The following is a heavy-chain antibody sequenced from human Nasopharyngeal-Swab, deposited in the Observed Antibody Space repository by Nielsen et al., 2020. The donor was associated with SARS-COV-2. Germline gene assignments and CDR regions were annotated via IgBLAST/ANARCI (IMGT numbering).Heavy chain of an antibody. V-gene: IGHV1-69*04. CDR3: ARGGADDILTGPYYYYYYYMDV. Sequence: WVRQAPGQGLEWMGRIIPILGIANYAQKFQGRVTITADKSTSTAYMELSSLRSEDTAVYYCARGGADDILTGPYYYYYYYMDVWGKGTTVTVSS. J-gene: IGHJ6*03. D-gene: IGHD3-9*01. CDR2: IIPILGIA.